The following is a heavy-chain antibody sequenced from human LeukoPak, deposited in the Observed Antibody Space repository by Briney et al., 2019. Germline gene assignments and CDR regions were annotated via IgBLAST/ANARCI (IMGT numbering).Heavy chain of an antibody. D-gene: IGHD6-6*01. Sequence: GGSLRLSCAASGFTFSSYGMHWVRQAPGKGLEWVAVISYDGSNKYYADSVKGRFAISRDNSKNTLYLQMNSLRAEDTAVYYCAKAPEFSSSSGIDYFDYWGQGTLITVSS. CDR2: ISYDGSNK. V-gene: IGHV3-30*18. CDR3: AKAPEFSSSSGIDYFDY. J-gene: IGHJ4*02. CDR1: GFTFSSYG.